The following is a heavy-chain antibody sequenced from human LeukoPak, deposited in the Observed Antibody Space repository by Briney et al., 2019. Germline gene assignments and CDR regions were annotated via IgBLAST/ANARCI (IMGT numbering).Heavy chain of an antibody. V-gene: IGHV4-39*01. J-gene: IGHJ6*03. Sequence: SETLSLTCTVSGVSISSSSYYWGWIRQPPGKGLEWIGSIYYSGSTYYNPSLKSRVTISVDTSKNQFSLKLSSVTAADTAVYYCARLKRDQLRTYYYYYMDVWGKGTTVTVSS. D-gene: IGHD2-2*01. CDR2: IYYSGST. CDR1: GVSISSSSYY. CDR3: ARLKRDQLRTYYYYYMDV.